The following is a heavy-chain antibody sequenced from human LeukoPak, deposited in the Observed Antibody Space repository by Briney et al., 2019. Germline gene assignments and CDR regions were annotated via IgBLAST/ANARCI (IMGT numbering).Heavy chain of an antibody. J-gene: IGHJ6*03. CDR1: GGSISSGSYY. D-gene: IGHD6-6*01. CDR3: ARVASSSNYYYYYMDV. Sequence: SETLSLTCTVSGGSISSGSYYWSWIRQPAGKGLEWIGRIYTSGSTNYNPSLKSRVTISVDTSKNQSSLKLSSVTAADTAVYYCARVASSSNYYYYYMDVWGKGTTVTVSS. V-gene: IGHV4-61*02. CDR2: IYTSGST.